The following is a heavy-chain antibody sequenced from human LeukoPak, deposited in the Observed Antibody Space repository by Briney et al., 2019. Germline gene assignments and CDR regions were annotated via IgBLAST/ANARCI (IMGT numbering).Heavy chain of an antibody. D-gene: IGHD3-22*01. Sequence: PGGSLRLSCAASGFTYSVYWMGRVRQAPGKGLEWVADIKHDGSETYHVDFVRGRFTISRDNAESSLYLQMNSLRAEDTALYYCVRHYYDSSGWSFDMWGQGTMVTVSP. J-gene: IGHJ3*02. CDR1: GFTYSVYW. CDR2: IKHDGSET. CDR3: VRHYYDSSGWSFDM. V-gene: IGHV3-7*01.